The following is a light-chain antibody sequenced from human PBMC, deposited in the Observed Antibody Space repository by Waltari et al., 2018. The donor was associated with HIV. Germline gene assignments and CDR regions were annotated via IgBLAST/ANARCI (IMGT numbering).Light chain of an antibody. CDR2: KVS. Sequence: DVVLTQSPLSLTVNLGQPASMSCRSSQGLLFGDGNTYLNWFHQRPGQPPRRLIYKVSRRASGVPARISGSGSDTYFTRNISRVEAEDVGVFYCMQGAHWPPWTFGQGTKVEV. V-gene: IGKV2-30*01. CDR3: MQGAHWPPWT. J-gene: IGKJ1*01. CDR1: QGLLFGDGNTY.